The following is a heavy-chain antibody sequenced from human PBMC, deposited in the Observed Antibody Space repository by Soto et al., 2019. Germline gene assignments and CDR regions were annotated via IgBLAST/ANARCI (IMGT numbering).Heavy chain of an antibody. CDR3: ARGAGWESDY. CDR1: GFTFSSYW. V-gene: IGHV3-7*03. Sequence: EVQLVDSGGGLVQPGGSLRLSCAASGFTFSSYWMSWVRQAPGMGLEWLAIIKKDGSETHYVDAVKGRFTISRDNAKNSLLLQMNSLRTADTAVYFCARGAGWESDYWGQGTLVTVSS. J-gene: IGHJ4*02. CDR2: IKKDGSET. D-gene: IGHD1-26*01.